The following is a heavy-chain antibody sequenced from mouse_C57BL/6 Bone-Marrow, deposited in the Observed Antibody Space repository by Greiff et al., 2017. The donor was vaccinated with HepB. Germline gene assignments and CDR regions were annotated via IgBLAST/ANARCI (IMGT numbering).Heavy chain of an antibody. CDR2: IYPGDGDT. CDR3: ARSGTGYFDV. J-gene: IGHJ1*03. CDR1: GYAFSSSW. D-gene: IGHD3-2*02. V-gene: IGHV1-82*01. Sequence: VQLQQSGPELVKPGASVKISCKASGYAFSSSWMNWVKQRPGKGLEWIGRIYPGDGDTNYNGKFKGKATLTADKSSSTAYMQLSSLTSEDSAVYFCARSGTGYFDVWGTGTTVTDSS.